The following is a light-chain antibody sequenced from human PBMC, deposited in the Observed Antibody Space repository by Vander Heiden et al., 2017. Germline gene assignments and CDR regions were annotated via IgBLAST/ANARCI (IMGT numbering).Light chain of an antibody. Sequence: DIVMTQPPDSLAVSLGERATTNGKSSQSVLYSSNNKNYLAWYQQKPGQPPKLLIYWASTRESGVPDRFSGSGSGTDFTLTINSLQAEDVAVYYCQQDYSPPWTFGQGTKVEIK. V-gene: IGKV4-1*01. CDR2: WAS. CDR3: QQDYSPPWT. CDR1: QSVLYSSNNKNY. J-gene: IGKJ1*01.